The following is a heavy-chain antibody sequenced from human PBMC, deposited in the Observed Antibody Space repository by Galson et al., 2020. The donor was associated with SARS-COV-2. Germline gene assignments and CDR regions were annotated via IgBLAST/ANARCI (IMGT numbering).Heavy chain of an antibody. V-gene: IGHV3-72*01. CDR1: GFTFSDHY. CDR3: GRAFCGGGSCYSFDY. J-gene: IGHJ4*02. CDR2: IRNKARSYTT. Sequence: GGSLRLSCAASGFTFSDHYMDWVRQAPGKGLEWIGRIRNKARSYTTEYAASVKGRFTISRDDSKNSLYLQMNSLKSEDTAVYYCGRAFCGGGSCYSFDYWGQGTLVTVSS. D-gene: IGHD2-15*01.